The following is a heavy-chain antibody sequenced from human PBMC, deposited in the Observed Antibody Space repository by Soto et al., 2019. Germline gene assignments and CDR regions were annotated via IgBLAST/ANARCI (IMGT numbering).Heavy chain of an antibody. CDR3: ARDRGWYYFDY. CDR1: GFTVSSNY. V-gene: IGHV3-53*01. D-gene: IGHD2-15*01. J-gene: IGHJ4*02. Sequence: XGSLILSSPAAGFTVSSNYMTLVRQAPGKGLEWVSVIYSGGSTYYADSVKGRFTISRDNSKNTLYLQMNSLRAEDTAVYYCARDRGWYYFDYWGQGTLVTVSS. CDR2: IYSGGST.